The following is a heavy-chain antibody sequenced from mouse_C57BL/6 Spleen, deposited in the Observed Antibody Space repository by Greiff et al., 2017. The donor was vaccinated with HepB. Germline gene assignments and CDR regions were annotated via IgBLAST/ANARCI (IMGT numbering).Heavy chain of an antibody. J-gene: IGHJ4*01. CDR3: ARWGPYDYDDAMDY. V-gene: IGHV1-18*01. Sequence: EVQLVESGPELVKPGASVKIPCKASGYTFTDYNMDWVKQSHGKSLEWIGDINPNNGGTIYNQKFKGKATLTVDKSSSTAYMELRSLTSEDTAVYYCARWGPYDYDDAMDYWGQGTSVTVSS. D-gene: IGHD2-4*01. CDR1: GYTFTDYN. CDR2: INPNNGGT.